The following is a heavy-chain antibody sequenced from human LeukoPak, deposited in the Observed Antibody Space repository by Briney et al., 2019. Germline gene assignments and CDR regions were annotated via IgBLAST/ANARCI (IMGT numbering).Heavy chain of an antibody. CDR3: ARDHLYYESSGPRFDY. V-gene: IGHV3-7*01. CDR1: GFTFIDYL. J-gene: IGHJ4*02. Sequence: GGSLRLSCAAFGFTFIDYLMTWVRQTPGNGLEWLADIKAAGSEKYYLDAVKGHLTILRDKAKNSLYLQMNSLRVEDTAVYFCARDHLYYESSGPRFDYWGQGTRVTVSS. D-gene: IGHD3-16*01. CDR2: IKAAGSEK.